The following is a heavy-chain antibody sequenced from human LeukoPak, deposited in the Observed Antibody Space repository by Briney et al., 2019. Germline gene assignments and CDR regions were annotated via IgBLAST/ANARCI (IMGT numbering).Heavy chain of an antibody. V-gene: IGHV1-18*01. D-gene: IGHD3-22*01. J-gene: IGHJ4*02. CDR3: ARHSGYDDY. CDR2: INVNKGNT. CDR1: GYSFSDHG. Sequence: ASVKVSCKASGYSFSDHGITWVRQAPGQGLEWMGWINVNKGNTIYAQKFQGRVTMTTETSTNTAYMELRSLGSDDTAVYYCARHSGYDDYWGQGTLVTVSS.